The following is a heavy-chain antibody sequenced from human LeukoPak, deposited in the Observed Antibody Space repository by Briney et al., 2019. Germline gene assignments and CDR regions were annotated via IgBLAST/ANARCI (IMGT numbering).Heavy chain of an antibody. CDR3: ARTNDSSGYYAYSFDY. V-gene: IGHV3-30-3*01. J-gene: IGHJ4*02. Sequence: GGSLRLSCAASGFTFSTYAMHWVRQAPGKGLEWVAVISYDGNNKYYADSVKGRFTISRDNSKNTLYLRMNSLRSEDTAVYYCARTNDSSGYYAYSFDYWGQGTLVPVSS. CDR1: GFTFSTYA. CDR2: ISYDGNNK. D-gene: IGHD3-22*01.